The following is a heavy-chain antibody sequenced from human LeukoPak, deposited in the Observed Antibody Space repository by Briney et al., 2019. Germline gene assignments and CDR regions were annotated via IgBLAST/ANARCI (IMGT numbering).Heavy chain of an antibody. CDR2: ISSSGSTI. V-gene: IGHV3-48*03. Sequence: AGGSLRLSCAASGFTLSSYEMNWVRQAPGKGLEWVSYISSSGSTIYYADSVKGRFTISRDNAKNSLDLQMNRLRAEDTAVYYCARGPIGMDVWGKGTTVTVSS. J-gene: IGHJ6*04. CDR3: ARGPIGMDV. CDR1: GFTLSSYE. D-gene: IGHD1-26*01.